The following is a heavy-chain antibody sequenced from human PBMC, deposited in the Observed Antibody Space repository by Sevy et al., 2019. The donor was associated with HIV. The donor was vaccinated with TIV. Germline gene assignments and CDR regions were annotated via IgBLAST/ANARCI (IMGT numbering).Heavy chain of an antibody. CDR2: LSFGCGEI. Sequence: GGSLRLSCAASGFTFSKYSRSWVRQPPGKGLEWVSTLSFGCGEINHADSVKGRFTISRDNSKNSLYLQMNNLRAEDTAVYYCAREGCTKPHDYRGQGTLVTVSS. D-gene: IGHD2-8*01. J-gene: IGHJ4*02. CDR1: GFTFSKYS. V-gene: IGHV3-23*01. CDR3: AREGCTKPHDY.